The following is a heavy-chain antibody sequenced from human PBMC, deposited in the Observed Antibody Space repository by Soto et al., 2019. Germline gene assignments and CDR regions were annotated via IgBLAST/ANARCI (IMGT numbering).Heavy chain of an antibody. CDR3: ARGRGFWSGYSTDDDAFDI. J-gene: IGHJ3*02. CDR1: GYTFTSYG. Sequence: ASVKVSCKASGYTFTSYGISWVRQAPGQGLEWMGWISAYNGNTNYAQKLQGRVTMTTDTSTSTAYMELRSLRSDDTAVYYCARGRGFWSGYSTDDDAFDIWGHGTMVTVSS. D-gene: IGHD3-3*01. CDR2: ISAYNGNT. V-gene: IGHV1-18*01.